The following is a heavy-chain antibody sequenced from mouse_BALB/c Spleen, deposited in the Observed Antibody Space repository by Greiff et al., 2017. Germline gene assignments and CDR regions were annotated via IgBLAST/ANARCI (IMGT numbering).Heavy chain of an antibody. CDR2: ISSGSSTI. J-gene: IGHJ4*01. V-gene: IGHV5-17*02. CDR3: ARNDGYYLYAMDY. Sequence: EVQVVESGGGLVQPGGSRKLSCAASGFTFSSFGMHWVRQAPEKGLEWVAYISSGSSTIYYADTVKGRFTISRDNPKNTLFLQMTSLRSEDTAMYYCARNDGYYLYAMDYWGQGTSVTVSS. D-gene: IGHD2-3*01. CDR1: GFTFSSFG.